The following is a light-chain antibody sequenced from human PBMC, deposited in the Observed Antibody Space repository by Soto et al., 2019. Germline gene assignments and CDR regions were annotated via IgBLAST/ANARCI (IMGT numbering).Light chain of an antibody. V-gene: IGKV3-15*01. Sequence: EIVMTQSPATLSVSPGEGATLSCRASQSMGSNVAWYQQKPGQAPRLLIYGASTRAAGIPARFSGSGSGTEFTLTISSLQPDDFATYYCQHYNSYSEAFGQGTKVDI. CDR2: GAS. CDR3: QHYNSYSEA. CDR1: QSMGSN. J-gene: IGKJ1*01.